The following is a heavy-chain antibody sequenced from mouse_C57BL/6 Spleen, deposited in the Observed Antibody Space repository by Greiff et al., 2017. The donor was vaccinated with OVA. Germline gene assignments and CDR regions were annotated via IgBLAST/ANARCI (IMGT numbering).Heavy chain of an antibody. Sequence: QVQLKQSGPELVKPGASVKLSCKASGYTFTSYDINWVKQRPGQGLEWIGWIYPRDGSTKYNEKFKGKATLTVDTSSSTAYMELHSLTSEDSAVYVCARSGYDYGSSYDGYFEVWGTGTTVTVSS. CDR2: IYPRDGST. D-gene: IGHD1-1*01. CDR1: GYTFTSYD. J-gene: IGHJ1*03. CDR3: ARSGYDYGSSYDGYFEV. V-gene: IGHV1-85*01.